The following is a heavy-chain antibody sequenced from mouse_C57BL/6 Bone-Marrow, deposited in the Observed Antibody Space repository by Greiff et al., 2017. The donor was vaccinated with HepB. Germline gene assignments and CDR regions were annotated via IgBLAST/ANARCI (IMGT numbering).Heavy chain of an antibody. CDR1: GFNIKDDY. J-gene: IGHJ1*03. V-gene: IGHV14-4*01. Sequence: EVQLQQSGAELVRPGASVKLSCTASGFNIKDDYMHWVKRRPEQGLEWIGWIDPENGDTEYASKFQGKATITADTSSNTAYLQLSSLTSEDTAVYYCTTDYYGSRYFDVWGTGTTVTVSS. CDR3: TTDYYGSRYFDV. D-gene: IGHD1-1*01. CDR2: IDPENGDT.